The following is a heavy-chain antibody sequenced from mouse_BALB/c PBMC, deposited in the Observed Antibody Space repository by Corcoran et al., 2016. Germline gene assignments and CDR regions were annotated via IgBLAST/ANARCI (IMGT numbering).Heavy chain of an antibody. D-gene: IGHD1-1*01. Sequence: EVQLQQYGPELGKSGASVKISCKASGYSFTGYNMYWVKLSHRKSIVWIGYIDTYNGGTSYNQKSKGKATLTVYKSSSTAYMHLNSLTSEDSAIYYCARGYFMDYWGQGTSVTVSS. CDR2: IDTYNGGT. CDR3: ARGYFMDY. V-gene: IGHV1S135*01. CDR1: GYSFTGYN. J-gene: IGHJ4*01.